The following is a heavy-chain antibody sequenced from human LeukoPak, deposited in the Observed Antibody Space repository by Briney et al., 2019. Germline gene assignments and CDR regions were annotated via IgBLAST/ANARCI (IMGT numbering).Heavy chain of an antibody. Sequence: PSQTLSLTCAIYGGSFSDYAWTWIRQPPGKGLDLNGEINHKGSTNHNPSLMSRVIMSVDTSKNQISLKVSSVTAADTAVYYCARVGYSFSINDWSRIGLGAYPTKYYYYMDVWGKGTTVTVSS. J-gene: IGHJ6*03. D-gene: IGHD5-18*01. CDR1: GGSFSDYA. CDR3: ARVGYSFSINDWSRIGLGAYPTKYYYYMDV. V-gene: IGHV4-34*01. CDR2: INHKGST.